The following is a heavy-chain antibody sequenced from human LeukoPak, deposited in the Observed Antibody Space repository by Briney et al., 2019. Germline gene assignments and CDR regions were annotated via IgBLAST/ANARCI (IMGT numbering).Heavy chain of an antibody. V-gene: IGHV3-7*01. J-gene: IGHJ6*02. CDR3: AGAYSSSWLAYYYYSMDV. Sequence: GGSLRLSCAASGFTFSSYWMSWVRQAPGKGLEWVANIKQDGSEKYYVDSVKGRFTISRDNAKNSPYLQMNSLRAEDTAVYYCAGAYSSSWLAYYYYSMDVWGQGTTVTVSS. CDR2: IKQDGSEK. CDR1: GFTFSSYW. D-gene: IGHD6-13*01.